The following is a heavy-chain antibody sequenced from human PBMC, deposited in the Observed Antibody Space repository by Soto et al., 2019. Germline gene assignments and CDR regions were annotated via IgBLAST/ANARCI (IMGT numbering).Heavy chain of an antibody. V-gene: IGHV4-4*02. J-gene: IGHJ4*02. Sequence: QVQLQESGPGLVKPSGTLSLTCTVSGGSMTSSNWWNWVRQSPGKGLEWIGEAHHSGRTNYNPSLKSRVTISVDKSKNPFSLKLSSVTAADTAVYYGARSAATGLDHWGQGTLVTVSS. CDR1: GGSMTSSNW. CDR3: ARSAATGLDH. D-gene: IGHD1-26*01. CDR2: AHHSGRT.